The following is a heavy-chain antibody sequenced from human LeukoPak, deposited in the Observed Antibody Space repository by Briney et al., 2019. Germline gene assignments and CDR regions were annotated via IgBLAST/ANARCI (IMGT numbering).Heavy chain of an antibody. Sequence: SETLSLTCTVSGGSISSYYWSWIRQPAGKGLEWIGRIYTSGSTNYNPSLKSRVTMSVDTSKNQFSLKLSSVTAADTAVYYCARSRDRGIAAAGTEGELFDYWGQGTLVTVSS. V-gene: IGHV4-4*07. CDR2: IYTSGST. D-gene: IGHD6-13*01. CDR1: GGSISSYY. CDR3: ARSRDRGIAAAGTEGELFDY. J-gene: IGHJ4*02.